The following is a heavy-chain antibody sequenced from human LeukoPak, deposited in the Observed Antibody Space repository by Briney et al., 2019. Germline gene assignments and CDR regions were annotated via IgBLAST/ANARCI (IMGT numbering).Heavy chain of an antibody. V-gene: IGHV1-46*01. CDR1: GYTFTSYY. J-gene: IGHJ4*02. Sequence: GGSLRLSCKASGYTFTSYYMHWVRQAPGQGPEWMGIINPSGGSTSYAQKFQGRVTMTRDASTSTVYMELSSLRSEDTAVYYCARENDMITFGGDFDYWGQGTLVTVSS. D-gene: IGHD3-16*01. CDR3: ARENDMITFGGDFDY. CDR2: INPSGGST.